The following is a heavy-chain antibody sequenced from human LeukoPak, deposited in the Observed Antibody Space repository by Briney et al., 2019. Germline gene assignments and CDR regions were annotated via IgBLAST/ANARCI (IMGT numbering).Heavy chain of an antibody. CDR1: GYSFTSYW. D-gene: IGHD1-26*01. Sequence: GESLKISCKASGYSFTSYWIGWVRQMPGKGLEWMGIIYPGDSDTIYSPSFQGQVTISADKSITTAYLQWSSLKASDTAMYYCARRFRYSGSYETYTFDIWGQGTMVTVSS. CDR2: IYPGDSDT. J-gene: IGHJ3*02. V-gene: IGHV5-51*01. CDR3: ARRFRYSGSYETYTFDI.